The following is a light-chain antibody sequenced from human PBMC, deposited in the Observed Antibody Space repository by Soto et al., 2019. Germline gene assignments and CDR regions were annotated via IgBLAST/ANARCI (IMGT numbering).Light chain of an antibody. J-gene: IGKJ2*01. CDR1: QSVASRY. CDR2: ATS. Sequence: ETVVTQSPGTLSLSPGEGATLSCRASQSVASRYLAWYQQKPGQAPMLLIHATSNRASGIPDRFSGSGSGTDFTLTISRLEPEDFAVYYCQQYGTAPYTFGQGTTLEFK. V-gene: IGKV3-20*01. CDR3: QQYGTAPYT.